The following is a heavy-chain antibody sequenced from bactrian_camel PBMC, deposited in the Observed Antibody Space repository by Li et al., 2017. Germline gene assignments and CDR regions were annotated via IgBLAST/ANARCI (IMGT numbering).Heavy chain of an antibody. Sequence: HVQLVESGGGSVQAGGSLRLSCAASAHAYSSYCLGWFRQAPGEERELVSSINIDGATTYADSVKDRFTISQDRAKKTVYLQKNGLKPEDTAMYYCAADAPWYGGACRYNFLGQGTQVTVS. V-gene: IGHV3S55*01. CDR3: AADAPWYGGACRYNF. CDR2: INIDGAT. D-gene: IGHD6*01. CDR1: AHAYSSYC. J-gene: IGHJ4*01.